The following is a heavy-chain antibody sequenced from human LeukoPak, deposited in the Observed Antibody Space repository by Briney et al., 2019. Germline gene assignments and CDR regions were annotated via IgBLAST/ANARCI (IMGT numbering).Heavy chain of an antibody. D-gene: IGHD1-14*01. CDR2: IYYTGST. CDR1: GASTSSYY. V-gene: IGHV4-59*01. Sequence: SETLSLTCTVSGASTSSYYWRWIRQPPGKGLEWIGDIYYTGSTNYNPSLKSRVTISVDTSKNQFSLKLSSVTAADTAVYYCAGMRITTPTVRTLDYWGQGTLVTVSS. CDR3: AGMRITTPTVRTLDY. J-gene: IGHJ4*02.